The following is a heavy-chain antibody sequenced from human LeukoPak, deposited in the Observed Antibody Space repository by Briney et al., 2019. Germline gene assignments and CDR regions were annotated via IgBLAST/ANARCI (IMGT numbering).Heavy chain of an antibody. V-gene: IGHV3-21*01. J-gene: IGHJ6*03. CDR1: GFTFSSYS. CDR2: ISSSSSYI. CDR3: ARVRGEYCSSTSCYVRGYYYYYMVG. Sequence: GGSLRLSWAASGFTFSSYSMNWVRQAPGKGLEWVSSISSSSSYIYYADSVKGRFTISRDNAKNSLYLQMNRLRAEDTAVYYGARVRGEYCSSTSCYVRGYYYYYMVGWGKGATVTVSS. D-gene: IGHD2-2*01.